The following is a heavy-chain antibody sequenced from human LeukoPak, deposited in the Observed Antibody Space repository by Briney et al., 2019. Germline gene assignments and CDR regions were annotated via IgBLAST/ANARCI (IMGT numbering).Heavy chain of an antibody. CDR2: ISSSSSYI. CDR1: GFTFSSYS. J-gene: IGHJ6*02. Sequence: GGSLRLSCAASGFTFSSYSMNWVRQAPGKGLEWVSSISSSSSYIYYADSVKGRFTISRDNAKNSLYLQMNSLRAEDTAVYYCAREGRESSGMDVWGQGTTVTVSS. V-gene: IGHV3-21*01. CDR3: AREGRESSGMDV.